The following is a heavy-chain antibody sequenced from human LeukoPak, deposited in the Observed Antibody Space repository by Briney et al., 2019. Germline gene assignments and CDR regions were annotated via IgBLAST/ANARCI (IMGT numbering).Heavy chain of an antibody. Sequence: PSETLSLTCTVSGGSISSSSYYWGWIRQPPGKGLGWIGSIYYSGSTYYNPSLKSRVTISVDTSKNQFSLKLSSVTAADTAVYYCAREEQYYNWFDPWGQGTLVTVSS. J-gene: IGHJ5*02. CDR2: IYYSGST. CDR1: GGSISSSSYY. CDR3: AREEQYYNWFDP. V-gene: IGHV4-39*07. D-gene: IGHD1/OR15-1a*01.